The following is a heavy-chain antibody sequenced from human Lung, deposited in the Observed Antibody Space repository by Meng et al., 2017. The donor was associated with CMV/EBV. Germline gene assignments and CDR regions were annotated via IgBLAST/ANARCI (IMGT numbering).Heavy chain of an antibody. CDR2: IIPIFATT. CDR3: ALRGLAQGYWYGLDV. D-gene: IGHD3/OR15-3a*01. J-gene: IGHJ6*02. CDR1: GGSFRSYA. Sequence: SVKVSCKASGGSFRSYAFSWVRQAPGQGLEWMGGIIPIFATTNFAQKFQGKVTITTDESMSTVYMELRSLRSEDTAVYYCALRGLAQGYWYGLDVWGQGTTVTVSS. V-gene: IGHV1-69*05.